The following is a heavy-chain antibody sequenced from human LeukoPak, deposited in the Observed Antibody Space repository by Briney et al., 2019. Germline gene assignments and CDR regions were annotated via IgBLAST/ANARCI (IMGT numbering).Heavy chain of an antibody. CDR1: GFTFSNHG. Sequence: GGSLRLSCAASGFTFSNHGMHWVRQAPGKGLEWVAVIWYDGSNKYYADSVKGRFTISRDNSKNTLYLQMNSLRAEDTAVYYCAKVALVGATGAFDIWGQGTMVTVSS. CDR2: IWYDGSNK. CDR3: AKVALVGATGAFDI. J-gene: IGHJ3*02. V-gene: IGHV3-30*02. D-gene: IGHD1-26*01.